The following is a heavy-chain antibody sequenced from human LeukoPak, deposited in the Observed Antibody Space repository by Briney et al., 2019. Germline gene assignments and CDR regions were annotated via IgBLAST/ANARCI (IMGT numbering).Heavy chain of an antibody. CDR3: ARDVRGSVTSYFYYYMDV. V-gene: IGHV3-7*01. CDR1: GFTFSSYW. D-gene: IGHD5-18*01. CDR2: IKQDGSEK. Sequence: GGSLRLSCAASGFTFSSYWMSRVRQAPGKGLEWVANIKQDGSEKYSVDSVKGRFTISRDNAKNSLYLQMSSLRTEDTAVYYCARDVRGSVTSYFYYYMDVWGKGTTVTVSS. J-gene: IGHJ6*03.